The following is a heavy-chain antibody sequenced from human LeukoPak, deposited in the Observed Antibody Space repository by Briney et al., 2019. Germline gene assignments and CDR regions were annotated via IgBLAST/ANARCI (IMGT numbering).Heavy chain of an antibody. D-gene: IGHD3-3*01. CDR3: ARGEWLVLGDH. CDR1: VCSFTEFY. V-gene: IGHV1-2*02. Sequence: GASGKVYLKASVCSFTEFYVHWVRQAPGKGLEWMGWINPNSGGTNYAQKFQGRVTLTRDTSINTVYMEVNRLTSDDTVVYYCARGEWLVLGDHWGQGTPVTVSS. J-gene: IGHJ4*02. CDR2: INPNSGGT.